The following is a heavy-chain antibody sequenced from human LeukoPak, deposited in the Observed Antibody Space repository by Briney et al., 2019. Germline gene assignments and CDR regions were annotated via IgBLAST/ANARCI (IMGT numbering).Heavy chain of an antibody. J-gene: IGHJ4*02. V-gene: IGHV1-18*01. Sequence: ASVKVSCKASGYTFTSYAIHWVRQAPGQSLEWMGWISAYNGNTNYAQKLQGRVTMTTDTSTSTAYMELRSLRSDDTAVYYCARGYDSSGYPSPGYDYWGQGTLVTVSS. D-gene: IGHD3-22*01. CDR1: GYTFTSYA. CDR3: ARGYDSSGYPSPGYDY. CDR2: ISAYNGNT.